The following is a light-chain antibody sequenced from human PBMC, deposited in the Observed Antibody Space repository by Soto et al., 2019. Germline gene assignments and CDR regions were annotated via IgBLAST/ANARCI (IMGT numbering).Light chain of an antibody. CDR3: QSYDNNLNGFYV. V-gene: IGLV1-40*01. J-gene: IGLJ1*01. Sequence: QSVLTQPPSVSGAPGQRVTISCTGSSSNIGAGYAVNWYQHLPGTAPKFLIYDNTNRPSGVPDRFSGSKSGTSASLAITGLQAEDEADYFCQSYDNNLNGFYVFGAGTKVTVL. CDR1: SSNIGAGYA. CDR2: DNT.